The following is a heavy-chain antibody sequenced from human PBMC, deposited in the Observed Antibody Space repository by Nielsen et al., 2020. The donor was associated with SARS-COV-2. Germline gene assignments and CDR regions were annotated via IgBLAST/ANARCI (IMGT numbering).Heavy chain of an antibody. CDR1: GFTFSDFY. CDR3: AKAGFAARFLDY. D-gene: IGHD6-6*01. CDR2: IYSGANST. J-gene: IGHJ4*02. V-gene: IGHV3-23*03. Sequence: GGSLRLSCEASGFTFSDFYLSWIRQAPGKGLEWVSIIYSGANSTYYADSVKGRFTLSRDNSKNTLYLQMNSLRAEDTGVYYCAKAGFAARFLDYWGQGTLVTVSS.